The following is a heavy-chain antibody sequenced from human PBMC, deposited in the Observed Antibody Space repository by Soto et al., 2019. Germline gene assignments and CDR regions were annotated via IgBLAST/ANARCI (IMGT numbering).Heavy chain of an antibody. J-gene: IGHJ3*02. Sequence: QVQLVQSGAEVKKPGSSVKVSCKASGGTFSSYAISWVRQAPGQGLEWMGGIIPIFGTANYAQKFQGRVTITADESTSTAYMELSSLRSEDTAVYYCAGANYYDSSGYYPDAFDIWGQGTMVTVSS. CDR2: IIPIFGTA. V-gene: IGHV1-69*01. D-gene: IGHD3-22*01. CDR3: AGANYYDSSGYYPDAFDI. CDR1: GGTFSSYA.